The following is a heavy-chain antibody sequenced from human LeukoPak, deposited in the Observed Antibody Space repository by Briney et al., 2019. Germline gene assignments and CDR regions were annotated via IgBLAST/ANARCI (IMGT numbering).Heavy chain of an antibody. V-gene: IGHV4-59*05. CDR3: APGSTQGNRGSWFDP. Sequence: KTSETLSLTCTVSGGSMSSYYWSWIRQPPGKGLEWIGSLHYTGSTYYNPSLKSRVTISADTSKKQFSLKLSSVTAADTAVYFCAPGSTQGNRGSWFDPWGQGTLVTVSS. J-gene: IGHJ5*02. CDR1: GGSMSSYY. CDR2: LHYTGST. D-gene: IGHD1-26*01.